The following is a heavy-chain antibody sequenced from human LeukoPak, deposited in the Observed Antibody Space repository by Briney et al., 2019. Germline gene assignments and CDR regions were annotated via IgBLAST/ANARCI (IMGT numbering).Heavy chain of an antibody. Sequence: ASVKVSCKASGYIFTNYGISWVRQAPGQGLEWMGWISAYNDNTNYAQKVQGRLTMTADTSTSTAYMELKSLRSDDTAVYYCARGLSGSYYFYYYYMDVWGKGTTVTVSS. CDR1: GYIFTNYG. J-gene: IGHJ6*03. CDR3: ARGLSGSYYFYYYYMDV. CDR2: ISAYNDNT. D-gene: IGHD1-26*01. V-gene: IGHV1-18*01.